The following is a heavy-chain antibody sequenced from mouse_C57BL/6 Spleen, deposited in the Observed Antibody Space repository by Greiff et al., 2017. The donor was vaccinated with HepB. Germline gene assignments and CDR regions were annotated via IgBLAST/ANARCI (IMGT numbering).Heavy chain of an antibody. V-gene: IGHV1-80*01. D-gene: IGHD2-4*01. CDR1: GYAFSSYW. Sequence: VMLMESGAELVKPGASVKISCKASGYAFSSYWMNWVKQRPGKGLEWIGQIYPGDGDTNYNGKFKGKATLTADKSSSTAYMQLSSLTSEYSAVYFCARPYYDSFAYWGQGTLVTVSA. CDR3: ARPYYDSFAY. CDR2: IYPGDGDT. J-gene: IGHJ3*01.